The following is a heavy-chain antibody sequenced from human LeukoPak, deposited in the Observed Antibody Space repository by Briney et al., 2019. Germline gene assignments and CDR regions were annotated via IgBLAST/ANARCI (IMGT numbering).Heavy chain of an antibody. V-gene: IGHV3-30*04. CDR3: AKDIPSSYYYGKAYFQH. J-gene: IGHJ1*01. D-gene: IGHD3-10*01. Sequence: GKSLRLSCAVSGFTFSSFPFHWVRQAPGKGLEWVAAISTDGSYKYHGDSVKGRFTISRDNPMNTLYLQMNSLRAEDTAVYYCAKDIPSSYYYGKAYFQHWGQGTLVTVSS. CDR2: ISTDGSYK. CDR1: GFTFSSFP.